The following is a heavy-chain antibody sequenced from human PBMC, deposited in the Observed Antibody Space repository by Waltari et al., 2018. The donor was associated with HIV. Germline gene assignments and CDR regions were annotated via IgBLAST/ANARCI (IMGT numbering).Heavy chain of an antibody. CDR2: MSGSGGRT. J-gene: IGHJ6*02. V-gene: IGHV3-23*01. CDR3: AKDPMDIVATINYYGMDV. Sequence: EVQLLESGGGLVQPGGSLRLSCAASGFTFSSYAMSWVRQAPGKGLEWVSGMSGSGGRTYYADSVKGRFTISRDNSKNTLYLQMNSLRAEDTAVYYCAKDPMDIVATINYYGMDVWGQGTTVTVSS. CDR1: GFTFSSYA. D-gene: IGHD5-12*01.